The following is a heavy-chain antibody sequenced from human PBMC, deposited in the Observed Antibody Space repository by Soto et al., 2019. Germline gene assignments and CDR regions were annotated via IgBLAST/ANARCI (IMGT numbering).Heavy chain of an antibody. D-gene: IGHD6-13*01. CDR2: IYPGDSDT. CDR3: ARLSGAAGSSDYYYGMDV. V-gene: IGHV5-51*01. Sequence: GESLKISCKGSGYSFTSYWIGWVRQMPGKGLEWMGIIYPGDSDTRYSPSFQGQVTISADKSISTAYLQWSSLKASDTAMYYCARLSGAAGSSDYYYGMDVWGQGTTVTVSS. CDR1: GYSFTSYW. J-gene: IGHJ6*02.